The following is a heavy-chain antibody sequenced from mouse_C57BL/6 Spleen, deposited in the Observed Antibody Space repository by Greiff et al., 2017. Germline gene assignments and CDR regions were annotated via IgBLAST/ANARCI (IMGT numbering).Heavy chain of an antibody. V-gene: IGHV1-80*01. CDR3: ARGGYSWYFDV. Sequence: QVQLQQSGAELVKPGASVKISCKASGYAFSSYWLNWVKQRPGKGLEWIGQIYPGDGDTNYNGKFKGKATLTADKSSSTAYMQLSSLTSEDSAVYFCARGGYSWYFDVWGTGTTVTVSS. CDR2: IYPGDGDT. D-gene: IGHD2-3*01. CDR1: GYAFSSYW. J-gene: IGHJ1*03.